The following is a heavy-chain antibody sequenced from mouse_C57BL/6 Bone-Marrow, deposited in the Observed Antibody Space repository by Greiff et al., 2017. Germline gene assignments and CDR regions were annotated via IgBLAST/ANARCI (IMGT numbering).Heavy chain of an antibody. Sequence: QVQLQQPGAELVMPGASVKLSCKASGYTFTSYWMHWVKQRPGQGLEWIGEIDPSDSYTNYNQKFKGKSTLTVDKSSSTAYMQLSSLTSEDSAVYYCARLKPGLDSSGYFDYWGQGTTLTVSS. J-gene: IGHJ2*01. V-gene: IGHV1-69*01. CDR3: ARLKPGLDSSGYFDY. CDR2: IDPSDSYT. D-gene: IGHD3-2*02. CDR1: GYTFTSYW.